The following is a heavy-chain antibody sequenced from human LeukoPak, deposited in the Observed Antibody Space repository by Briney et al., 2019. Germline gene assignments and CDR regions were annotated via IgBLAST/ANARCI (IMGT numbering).Heavy chain of an antibody. Sequence: SETLSLTCTVSGGSISSSSYYWGWIRQPPGKGLEWIGSIYYSGSTYYNPSLKSRVTISVDTSKNQFSLKLSSVTAADTAVYYCARDGYSNEGGWFDPWGQGTLVTVSS. J-gene: IGHJ5*02. CDR1: GGSISSSSYY. D-gene: IGHD4-11*01. V-gene: IGHV4-39*07. CDR2: IYYSGST. CDR3: ARDGYSNEGGWFDP.